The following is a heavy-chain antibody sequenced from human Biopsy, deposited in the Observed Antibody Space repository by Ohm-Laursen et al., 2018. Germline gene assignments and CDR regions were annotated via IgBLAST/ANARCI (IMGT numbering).Heavy chain of an antibody. Sequence: GTLSLTCTVTDGSISNIINYWGWIRQPLGKGLEWLGSIYHTGITAYNPSLKSRVTISVDTPNNQFSLKLSSLTAADTAVYYCARLGSGDYFPTFFDFWGQGALVTVSS. CDR3: ARLGSGDYFPTFFDF. J-gene: IGHJ4*02. CDR1: DGSISNIINY. D-gene: IGHD5-12*01. CDR2: IYHTGIT. V-gene: IGHV4-39*01.